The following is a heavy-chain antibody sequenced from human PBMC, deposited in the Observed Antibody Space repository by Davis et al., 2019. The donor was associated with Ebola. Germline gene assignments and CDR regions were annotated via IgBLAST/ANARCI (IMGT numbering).Heavy chain of an antibody. CDR3: ARDRSKVVVAATTGYYGMDV. CDR1: GGTFSSYA. CDR2: IIPILGIA. Sequence: AASVKVSCKASGGTFSSYAISWVRQAPGQGLEWMGRIIPILGIANYAQKFQGRVTITADKSTSTAYMELSSLRSEDTAVYYCARDRSKVVVAATTGYYGMDVWGQGTTVTVSS. V-gene: IGHV1-69*04. J-gene: IGHJ6*02. D-gene: IGHD2-15*01.